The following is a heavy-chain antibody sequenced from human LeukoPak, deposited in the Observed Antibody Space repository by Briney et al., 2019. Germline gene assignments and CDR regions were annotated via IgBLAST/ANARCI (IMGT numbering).Heavy chain of an antibody. V-gene: IGHV3-48*03. CDR2: IGNTGRTI. CDR3: ARDNSAYYYGMDV. Sequence: GGSLRLSCAASGFRFSSYEMNWVRQAPGRGLEWVSYIGNTGRTIYYVDSVKGRFTVSRDNAKNSLYLQMNSLRAEDTAVYYCARDNSAYYYGMDVWGQGTTVTVSS. D-gene: IGHD4-23*01. J-gene: IGHJ6*02. CDR1: GFRFSSYE.